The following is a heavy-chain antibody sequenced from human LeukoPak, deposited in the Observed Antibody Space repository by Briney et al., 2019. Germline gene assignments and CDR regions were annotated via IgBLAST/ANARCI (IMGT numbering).Heavy chain of an antibody. J-gene: IGHJ4*02. CDR2: INEAGSGK. Sequence: GGSLRLSCAASGFTFSSFWMSWVRQAPGKGLEWVANINEAGSGKYYVDSVKGRFTISRDNAKNSLYLQMSSLRVEDTAIYYCASGRQLGYWGQGTLATVSA. CDR1: GFTFSSFW. D-gene: IGHD6-13*01. V-gene: IGHV3-7*01. CDR3: ASGRQLGY.